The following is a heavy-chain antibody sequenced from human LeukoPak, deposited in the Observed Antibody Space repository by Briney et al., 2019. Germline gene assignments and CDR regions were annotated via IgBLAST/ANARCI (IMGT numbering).Heavy chain of an antibody. V-gene: IGHV3-23*01. CDR1: GFTFSSYA. CDR2: ISGNGGTT. CDR3: AKHTEIWYYYYGMDV. J-gene: IGHJ6*02. D-gene: IGHD1-14*01. Sequence: GGSLRLSCAASGFTFSSYAVSWVRQAPGKGLEWVSGISGNGGTTYYADSVKGRFTLSRDSSNNTLYLQMNSLRVEDTAVYYCAKHTEIWYYYYGMDVWGQGATVTVSS.